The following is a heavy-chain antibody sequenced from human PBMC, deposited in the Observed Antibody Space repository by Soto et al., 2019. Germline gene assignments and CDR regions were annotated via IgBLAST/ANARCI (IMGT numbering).Heavy chain of an antibody. CDR1: GGSFSSYA. CDR2: IIPIFGTA. CDR3: ARAGPVAGNHAFDI. V-gene: IGHV1-69*06. J-gene: IGHJ3*02. D-gene: IGHD6-19*01. Sequence: AVKVSCKASGGSFSSYAISWVRQAPVQGLEWMGGIIPIFGTATYAQKFQGRVTIIADKSTSTAYMELSSLRSEDTAVYYCARAGPVAGNHAFDIWGQGTLVTVSS.